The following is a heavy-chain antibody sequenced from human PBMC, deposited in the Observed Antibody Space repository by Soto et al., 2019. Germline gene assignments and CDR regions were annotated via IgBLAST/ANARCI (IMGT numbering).Heavy chain of an antibody. CDR1: GGSISSSSYY. V-gene: IGHV4-39*01. Sequence: SETLSLTCTVSGGSISSSSYYSGWIRQPPGKGLEWIGGIYYSGSTYYNPSLKSRVTISVDTSKNQFSLKLSSVTAADTAVYYCARPSYCSGGSCYPVNYYYYYMDVWGKGTTVTVSS. J-gene: IGHJ6*03. CDR2: IYYSGST. D-gene: IGHD2-15*01. CDR3: ARPSYCSGGSCYPVNYYYYYMDV.